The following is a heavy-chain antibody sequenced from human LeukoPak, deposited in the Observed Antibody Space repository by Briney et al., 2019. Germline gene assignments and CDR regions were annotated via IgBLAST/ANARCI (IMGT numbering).Heavy chain of an antibody. CDR1: GYTFTSYD. D-gene: IGHD6-19*01. CDR3: ARIPPAPEVAGTVDYYYYGMDV. J-gene: IGHJ6*02. CDR2: IIPILGIA. Sequence: SVKVSCKASGYTFTSYDINWVRQATGQGLEWMGRIIPILGIANYAQKFQGRVTITADKSTSTAYMELSSLRSEDTAVYYCARIPPAPEVAGTVDYYYYGMDVWGQGTTVTVSS. V-gene: IGHV1-69*04.